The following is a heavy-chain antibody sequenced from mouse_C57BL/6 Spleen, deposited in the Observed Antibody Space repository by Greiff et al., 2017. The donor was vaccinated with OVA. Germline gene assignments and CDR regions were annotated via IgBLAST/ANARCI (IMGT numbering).Heavy chain of an antibody. CDR2: IYPGDGDT. V-gene: IGHV1-82*01. CDR1: GYAFSSSW. CDR3: ARRPLPGAMDY. D-gene: IGHD2-1*01. J-gene: IGHJ4*01. Sequence: VQRVESGPELVKPGASVKISCKASGYAFSSSWMNWVKQRPGKGLEWIGRIYPGDGDTNYNGKFKGKATLTADKSSSTAYMQLSSLTSEDSAVYFCARRPLPGAMDYWGQGTSVTVSS.